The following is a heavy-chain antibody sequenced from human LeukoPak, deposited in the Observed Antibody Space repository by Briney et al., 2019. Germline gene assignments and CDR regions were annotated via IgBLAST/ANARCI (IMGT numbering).Heavy chain of an antibody. Sequence: AASVKVSSKASGYTFTGYYMHWVRQAPGQGLEWMGWINPNSGGTNYAQKFQGRVTMTRDTSISTAYMELSRLRSDDTAVYYCAREPCSSTSCGNENDDDYWGQGTLVTVSS. CDR1: GYTFTGYY. CDR3: AREPCSSTSCGNENDDDY. J-gene: IGHJ4*02. CDR2: INPNSGGT. D-gene: IGHD2-2*01. V-gene: IGHV1-2*02.